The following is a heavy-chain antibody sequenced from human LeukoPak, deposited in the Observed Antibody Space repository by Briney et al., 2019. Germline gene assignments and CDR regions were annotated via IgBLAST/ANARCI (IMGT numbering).Heavy chain of an antibody. CDR1: GYTFTGYY. J-gene: IGHJ6*02. D-gene: IGHD2-15*01. Sequence: ASVKVSCKASGYTFTGYYMHWVRQAPGQGLEWMGWINPNSGGTNYAQKFQGRVTMTRDTSISTAYMELSRLRSDDTAVYYCARVGPGLVEVAANVWGQGTTVTVSS. CDR3: ARVGPGLVEVAANV. CDR2: INPNSGGT. V-gene: IGHV1-2*02.